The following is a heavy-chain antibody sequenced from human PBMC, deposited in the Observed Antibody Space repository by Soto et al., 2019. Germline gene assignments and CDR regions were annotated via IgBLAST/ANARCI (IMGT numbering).Heavy chain of an antibody. Sequence: ASVKVSCKASGYTFTSYGISWVRQAPGQGLEWMGWISAYNGNTNYAQKLQGRVTMTTDTSTSTAYMELRSLRPDDTAVYYCARDHIAARRRSSYYGMDVWGQGTTVTVSS. CDR1: GYTFTSYG. CDR2: ISAYNGNT. D-gene: IGHD6-6*01. CDR3: ARDHIAARRRSSYYGMDV. J-gene: IGHJ6*02. V-gene: IGHV1-18*04.